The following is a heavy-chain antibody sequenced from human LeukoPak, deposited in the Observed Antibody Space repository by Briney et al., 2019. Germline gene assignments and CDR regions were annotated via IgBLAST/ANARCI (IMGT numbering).Heavy chain of an antibody. Sequence: ASVKVSCKASGYTFTSYAMNWVRQAPGQGLEWMGWINTNTGNPTYAQGFTGRFVFSLDTSVSTAYLQISTLKPEDTAVYYCASFGANSFDHWGQGTLVTVSS. V-gene: IGHV7-4-1*02. CDR3: ASFGANSFDH. J-gene: IGHJ4*02. D-gene: IGHD3-10*01. CDR2: INTNTGNP. CDR1: GYTFTSYA.